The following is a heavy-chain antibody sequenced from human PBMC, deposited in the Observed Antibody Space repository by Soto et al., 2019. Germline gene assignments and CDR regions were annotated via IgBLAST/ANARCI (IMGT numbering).Heavy chain of an antibody. V-gene: IGHV3-23*01. CDR2: ISGSGGST. D-gene: IGHD3-10*01. CDR3: AKPRSVYYGSGSYCFDY. J-gene: IGHJ4*02. Sequence: GSLRLSCAASGFTFSSYAMSWVRQAPGKGLEWVSAISGSGGSTYYADSVKGRFTISRDNSKNTLYLQMNSLRAEDTAVYYCAKPRSVYYGSGSYCFDYWGQGTPVTVSS. CDR1: GFTFSSYA.